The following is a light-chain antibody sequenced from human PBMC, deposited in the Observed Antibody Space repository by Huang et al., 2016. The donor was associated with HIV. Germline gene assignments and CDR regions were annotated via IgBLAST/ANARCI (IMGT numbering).Light chain of an antibody. CDR1: QSVSSTF. V-gene: IGKV3-20*01. J-gene: IGKJ2*01. CDR2: GAS. Sequence: EVVLTQSPDTLSLSPGERATLSCRASQSVSSTFFAWYQHKFGQAPGLLIYGASSRATGVPDRFSGSGSGTDFTLTISRVEPEDFAVYYCQQYGSTTKFTFGQGTRLEIK. CDR3: QQYGSTTKFT.